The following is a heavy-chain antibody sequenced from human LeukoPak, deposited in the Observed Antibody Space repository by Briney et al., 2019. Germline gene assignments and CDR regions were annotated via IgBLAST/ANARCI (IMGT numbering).Heavy chain of an antibody. D-gene: IGHD3-3*01. Sequence: SVKVSCKASGGTFSSYAISWVRQAPGQGLEWMGGIIPIFGTANYAQKFQGRVTITADKSTSTAYMELSSLRSEDTAVYYCARSSQRPIRFLEWLSNNNWFDPWGQGTLVTVSS. J-gene: IGHJ5*02. V-gene: IGHV1-69*06. CDR2: IIPIFGTA. CDR3: ARSSQRPIRFLEWLSNNNWFDP. CDR1: GGTFSSYA.